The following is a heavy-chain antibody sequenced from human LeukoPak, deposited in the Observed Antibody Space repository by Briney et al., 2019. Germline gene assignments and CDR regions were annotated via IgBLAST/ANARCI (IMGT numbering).Heavy chain of an antibody. CDR2: ISSSGSTI. V-gene: IGHV3-48*03. CDR3: ARDYDYVWGSYDHDAFDI. CDR1: GSTFSSYE. J-gene: IGHJ3*02. D-gene: IGHD3-16*01. Sequence: GGSLRLSCAASGSTFSSYEMNWVRQAPGKGLEWVSYISSSGSTIYYADSVKGRFTISRDNAKNSLYLQMNSLRAEDTAVYYCARDYDYVWGSYDHDAFDIWGQGTMVTVSS.